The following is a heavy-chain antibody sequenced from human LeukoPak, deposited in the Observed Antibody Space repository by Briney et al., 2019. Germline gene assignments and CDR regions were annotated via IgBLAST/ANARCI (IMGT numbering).Heavy chain of an antibody. D-gene: IGHD3-10*01. CDR3: ARSPRGSGSSTLLGVAFDI. Sequence: SETLSLICAVCGGSFRGYYWRWLRQPPARGLEGMGEINHSESTNYNPSLNSRVTISVDTSTNQFSLKLSSVTAADTAVYYCARSPRGSGSSTLLGVAFDIWGQGTMVTVSS. J-gene: IGHJ3*02. CDR2: INHSEST. V-gene: IGHV4-34*01. CDR1: GGSFRGYY.